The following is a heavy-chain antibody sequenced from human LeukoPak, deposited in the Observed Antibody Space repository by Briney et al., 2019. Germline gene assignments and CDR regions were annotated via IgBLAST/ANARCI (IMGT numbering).Heavy chain of an antibody. CDR1: GYTFTNYG. J-gene: IGHJ1*01. V-gene: IGHV1-18*01. CDR2: ISAYNGNT. D-gene: IGHD4-17*01. Sequence: ASVRVSCKASGYTFTNYGLSWVRQAPGQGLEWMGWISAYNGNTNYAQKLQGRVTMTTDTPTNTAYMELRSLRSDDTAVYYCVRDFPQGGDYVYFHHWGQGTLVTVSS. CDR3: VRDFPQGGDYVYFHH.